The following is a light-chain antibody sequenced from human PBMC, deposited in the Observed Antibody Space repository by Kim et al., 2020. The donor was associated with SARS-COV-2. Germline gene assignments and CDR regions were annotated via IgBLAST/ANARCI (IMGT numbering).Light chain of an antibody. J-gene: IGKJ1*01. V-gene: IGKV3-15*01. Sequence: VSQEERANLSSRASQSVSSNITWYQQKPGQAPRLIIYGASTRTTGIPARFSGSGSGTEFTLTISSLQYEDFAVYYCQQYNNWTRTFGQGTKVDIK. CDR3: QQYNNWTRT. CDR2: GAS. CDR1: QSVSSN.